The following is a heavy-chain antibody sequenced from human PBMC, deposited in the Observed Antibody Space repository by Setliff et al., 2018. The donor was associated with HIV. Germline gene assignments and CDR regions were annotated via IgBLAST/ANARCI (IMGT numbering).Heavy chain of an antibody. Sequence: GASVKVSCKASGGTFSSYAISWVRQAPGQGLEWMGGIIPISGTVNYAQKFWGRVTITTHESTSTAYMELRSLRSEDTAVYYCARDFGGYCSSMSCPGLFDPWGQGTLVTVSS. V-gene: IGHV1-69*05. CDR1: GGTFSSYA. CDR2: IIPISGTV. CDR3: ARDFGGYCSSMSCPGLFDP. J-gene: IGHJ5*02. D-gene: IGHD2-2*01.